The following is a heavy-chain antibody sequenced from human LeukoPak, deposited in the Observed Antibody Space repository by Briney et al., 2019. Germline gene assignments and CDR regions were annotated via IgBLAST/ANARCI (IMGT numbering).Heavy chain of an antibody. D-gene: IGHD3-3*01. CDR3: ARDRSYYDFWSGYSPPYGMDV. V-gene: IGHV3-66*01. CDR1: GFTVSSNY. CDR2: IYSGGST. J-gene: IGHJ6*02. Sequence: AGGSLRLSCAASGFTVSSNYMSWVRQAPGKGLEWVSVIYSGGSTYYADSVKGRFTISRDNSKNTLYLQMNCLRAEDTAVYYCARDRSYYDFWSGYSPPYGMDVWGQGTTVTVSS.